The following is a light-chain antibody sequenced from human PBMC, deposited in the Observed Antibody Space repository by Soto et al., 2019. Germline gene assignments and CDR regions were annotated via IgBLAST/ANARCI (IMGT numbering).Light chain of an antibody. V-gene: IGKV1-39*01. CDR3: QQYNAYPWT. CDR2: AAS. Sequence: DIQMTQSPSSLSASVGDRVTITCRTSQTISDYLNWYQHKQGKAPKLLISAASSLQSGAPSRFSGSGSGTEFTLTISSLQPDDFATYYCQQYNAYPWTFGLGTKVDI. CDR1: QTISDY. J-gene: IGKJ1*01.